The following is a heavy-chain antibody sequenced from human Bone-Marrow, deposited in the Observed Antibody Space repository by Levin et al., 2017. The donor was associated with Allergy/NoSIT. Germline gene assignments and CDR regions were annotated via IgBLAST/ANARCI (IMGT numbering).Heavy chain of an antibody. D-gene: IGHD3-10*01. V-gene: IGHV4-38-2*01. J-gene: IGHJ4*02. CDR2: VYESGNT. Sequence: SETLSLTCGVSGFSINSGYFWGWIRQPPGKGLEWIGSVYESGNTYYSPSLKSRVSFSLDTSNNQFSLTLSSVTAADTAVYFCVKGSHYGSANYYEYFDYWGQGTLVTVSS. CDR1: GFSINSGYF. CDR3: VKGSHYGSANYYEYFDY.